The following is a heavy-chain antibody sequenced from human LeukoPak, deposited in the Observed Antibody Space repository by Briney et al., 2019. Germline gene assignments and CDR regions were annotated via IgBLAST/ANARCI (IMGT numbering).Heavy chain of an antibody. CDR3: ATLPNYSYGHPYYFDS. CDR1: GGSFSGYY. D-gene: IGHD5-18*01. V-gene: IGHV3-23*01. CDR2: ISDSGAYT. J-gene: IGHJ4*02. Sequence: PSETLSLTCAVYGGSFSGYYWSWVRQAPGKGLEWVSAISDSGAYTYYADSVKGRFTISRDNSKNTLYLQMNSLRAEDTAVYYCATLPNYSYGHPYYFDSWGQGTLVTVSS.